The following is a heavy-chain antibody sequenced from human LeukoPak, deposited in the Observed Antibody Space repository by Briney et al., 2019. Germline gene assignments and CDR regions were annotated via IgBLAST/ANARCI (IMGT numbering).Heavy chain of an antibody. D-gene: IGHD4-23*01. CDR1: GGSISSSSYY. CDR3: ARGDYGGIPPYFDY. Sequence: SETLSLTCTVSGGSISSSSYYWGWIRQPPGKGLEWIGSIYYSGSTYYNPSLKSRVTISVDTSKHQFSLKLSSVTAADTAVYYCARGDYGGIPPYFDYWGQGTLVTVSS. J-gene: IGHJ4*02. V-gene: IGHV4-39*07. CDR2: IYYSGST.